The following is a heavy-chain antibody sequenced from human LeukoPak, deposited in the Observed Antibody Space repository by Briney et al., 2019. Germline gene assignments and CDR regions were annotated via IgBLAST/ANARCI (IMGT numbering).Heavy chain of an antibody. Sequence: GASVKVSCKASGGTFSSYAISWVRQAPGQGLEWMGGIIPIFGTANYAQKFQGRVTITADESTSTAYMELSNLRSEDTAVYYCARDSRYDFWSGYYRGGDYWGQGTLVTVSS. D-gene: IGHD3-3*01. V-gene: IGHV1-69*13. CDR1: GGTFSSYA. J-gene: IGHJ4*02. CDR3: ARDSRYDFWSGYYRGGDY. CDR2: IIPIFGTA.